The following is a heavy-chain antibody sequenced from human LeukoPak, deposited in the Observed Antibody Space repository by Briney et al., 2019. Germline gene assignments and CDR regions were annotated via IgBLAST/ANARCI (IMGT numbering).Heavy chain of an antibody. CDR1: GFTFSSYW. J-gene: IGHJ4*02. D-gene: IGHD3-22*01. V-gene: IGHV3-7*01. CDR2: IKQDGSEK. Sequence: GGSLRLSCAASGFTFSSYWMSWVRQAPGKGLEWVANIKQDGSEKYYVDSVKGRFTISRDNAKNSLYLQMNRLRAEDTAVYYCAGDPDYSDSSGYNDFDYWGQGTLVTVSS. CDR3: AGDPDYSDSSGYNDFDY.